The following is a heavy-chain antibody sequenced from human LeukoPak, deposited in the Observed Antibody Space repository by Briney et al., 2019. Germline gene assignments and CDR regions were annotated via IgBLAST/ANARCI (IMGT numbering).Heavy chain of an antibody. Sequence: SETLSLTCTVSGGSISSYYWSWIRQPPGKGLEWIGYIYYSGSTNYNPSLKSRVTISVDTSKNQFSLKLSSVTAADTAVYYCARDSRSFDAFDIWGQGTTVTVSS. CDR3: ARDSRSFDAFDI. V-gene: IGHV4-59*01. J-gene: IGHJ3*02. CDR2: IYYSGST. CDR1: GGSISSYY. D-gene: IGHD6-13*01.